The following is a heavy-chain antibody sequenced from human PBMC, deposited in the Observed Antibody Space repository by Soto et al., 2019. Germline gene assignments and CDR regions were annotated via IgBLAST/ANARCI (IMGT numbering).Heavy chain of an antibody. CDR2: ISGSSGST. V-gene: IGHV3-23*01. Sequence: GGSLRLSCAASGITLSSNAMSWVRQAPGKGLEWVSAISGSSGSTYYADSVKGRFTISRDNSKNTLYLQMNSLRAEDTAVYYCAKYIGVAPVDMREGVDYWRQGILVYVS. CDR1: GITLSSNA. J-gene: IGHJ4*02. CDR3: AKYIGVAPVDMREGVDY. D-gene: IGHD2-2*01.